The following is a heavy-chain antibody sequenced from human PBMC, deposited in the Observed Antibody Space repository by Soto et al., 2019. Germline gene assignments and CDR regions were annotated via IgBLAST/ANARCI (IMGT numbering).Heavy chain of an antibody. D-gene: IGHD5-18*01. CDR3: ARETAMVQIDY. CDR1: GYTFTGYY. CDR2: INPNSGGT. Sequence: GASVNVSCKASGYTFTGYYMHWVRQAPGQGLEWMGWINPNSGGTNYAQKFQGWVTMTRDTSISTAYMELSRLRSDDTAVYYCARETAMVQIDYWGQGTLVTVSS. J-gene: IGHJ4*02. V-gene: IGHV1-2*04.